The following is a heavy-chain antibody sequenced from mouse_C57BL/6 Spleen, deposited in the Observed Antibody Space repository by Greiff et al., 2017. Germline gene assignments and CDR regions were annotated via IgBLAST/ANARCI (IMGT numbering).Heavy chain of an antibody. J-gene: IGHJ2*01. CDR3: ARGSNSLDY. V-gene: IGHV5-17*01. D-gene: IGHD2-5*01. Sequence: DVKLVESGGGLVKPGGSLKLSCAASGFTFSDYGMHWVRQGPEKGLEWVAYISSGSSTIYYADTVKGRVTIARDNAKNTLFLQMTRLRSEDTAMYYCARGSNSLDYWGQGTTLTVSS. CDR2: ISSGSSTI. CDR1: GFTFSDYG.